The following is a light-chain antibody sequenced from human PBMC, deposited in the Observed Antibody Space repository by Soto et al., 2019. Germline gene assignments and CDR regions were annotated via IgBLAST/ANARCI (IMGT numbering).Light chain of an antibody. J-gene: IGKJ1*01. CDR3: QQYARTPPWT. Sequence: EIVLTQSPGTLSLSPGERATLSCRASQSVSSSYLAWYQQKPGQAPRLLIYGAYSRATGITDKFSGSGCGTDFTLTISRLETEDFALYYCQQYARTPPWTFGQGTKVEIK. V-gene: IGKV3-20*01. CDR1: QSVSSSY. CDR2: GAY.